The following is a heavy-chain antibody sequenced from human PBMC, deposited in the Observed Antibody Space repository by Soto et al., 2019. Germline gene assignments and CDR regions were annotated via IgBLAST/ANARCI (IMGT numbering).Heavy chain of an antibody. CDR3: AKDFSGSYYGHFFDY. V-gene: IGHV3-23*01. J-gene: IGHJ4*02. Sequence: EVQLLESGGGLVQPGGSLRLSCAASGFTFSTYAMSWVRQAPGKGLEWVSAISGSGGNTYYADSVKGRFTISRDNSKIPLYLQMNSLRAADTAIFYCAKDFSGSYYGHFFDYWGQGTLVTVSS. CDR1: GFTFSTYA. D-gene: IGHD1-26*01. CDR2: ISGSGGNT.